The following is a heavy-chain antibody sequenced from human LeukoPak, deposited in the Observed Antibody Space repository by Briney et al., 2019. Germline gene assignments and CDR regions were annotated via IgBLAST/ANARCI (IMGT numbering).Heavy chain of an antibody. D-gene: IGHD3-16*01. CDR3: ARGGRAWGHFYHYMDV. J-gene: IGHJ6*03. Sequence: ASVKVSCKASGYTFTGYYLHWVRQAPGQGLEWMGWINPNSGGTNYAQKFQGRVTMTRDTSISTAYMELSSLTSEDTAVYYCARGGRAWGHFYHYMDVWGKGTTVTVSS. CDR2: INPNSGGT. V-gene: IGHV1-2*02. CDR1: GYTFTGYY.